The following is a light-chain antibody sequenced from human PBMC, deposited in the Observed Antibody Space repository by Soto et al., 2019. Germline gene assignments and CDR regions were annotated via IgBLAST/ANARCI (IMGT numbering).Light chain of an antibody. V-gene: IGKV1-5*03. Sequence: DIQMTQSPSTLSASVGDRVTITCRPSQSISNWLAWYQQQPGKAPKLLIYKASSLETGVPSRFSGSGSGTEFTLTISSLQPDDFATYYCQQYKSYPLTFGQGTRLEIK. CDR3: QQYKSYPLT. CDR2: KAS. J-gene: IGKJ5*01. CDR1: QSISNW.